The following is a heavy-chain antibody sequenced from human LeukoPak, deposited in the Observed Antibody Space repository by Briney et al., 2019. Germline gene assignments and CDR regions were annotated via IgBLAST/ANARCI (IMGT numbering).Heavy chain of an antibody. J-gene: IGHJ4*02. Sequence: GGSLRLSCAASGFIFDDYAMYWVRQAPGKGLEWVSSICWNSGSRVYADSVKGRFTISRDNAKNSLYLQMNSLRAEDTALYYCAKAGRHSSSWIDYWGQGTLVTVSS. CDR1: GFIFDDYA. V-gene: IGHV3-9*01. D-gene: IGHD6-13*01. CDR2: ICWNSGSR. CDR3: AKAGRHSSSWIDY.